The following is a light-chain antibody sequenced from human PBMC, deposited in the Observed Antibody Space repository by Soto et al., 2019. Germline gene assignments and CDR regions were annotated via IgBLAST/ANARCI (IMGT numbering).Light chain of an antibody. CDR2: DVN. CDR3: SSYAGSTIYVM. V-gene: IGLV2-8*01. CDR1: SSDIGGYNY. J-gene: IGLJ3*02. Sequence: QSVLTQPPSASGSPGQSVTISCTGTSSDIGGYNYVSWYQQHPGKAPKLMIYDVNKRPSGVPDRFSGSKSGNTASLTVSGLQAEDDADYFCSSYAGSTIYVMFGGGTKLTVL.